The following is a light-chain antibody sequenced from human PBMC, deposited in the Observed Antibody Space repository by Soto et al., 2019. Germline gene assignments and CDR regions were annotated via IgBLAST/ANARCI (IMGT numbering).Light chain of an antibody. CDR2: TAS. J-gene: IGKJ5*01. CDR1: QSISSH. V-gene: IGKV1-39*01. CDR3: QQSYSTPIS. Sequence: DIRMTHSPSSLSASVGGTFTITCRASQSISSHLNWYQQKPGKAPNLLMYTASNLQSGVPSRFSGSGSGTDLTLTISSIKPEDFATYYCQQSYSTPISFGQGTRLEIK.